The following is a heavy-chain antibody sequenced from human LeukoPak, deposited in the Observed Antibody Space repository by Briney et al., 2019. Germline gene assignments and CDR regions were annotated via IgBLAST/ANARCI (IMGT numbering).Heavy chain of an antibody. V-gene: IGHV3-21*01. D-gene: IGHD6-13*01. CDR2: ISSSSYI. CDR1: GFTVSSNY. J-gene: IGHJ4*02. Sequence: PGGSLRLSCAASGFTVSSNYMNWVRQAPGKGLEWVSSISSSSYIYYADSVKGRFTISRDNVENSLYLQMNSLRDEDTAVYYCARVAAGYSVNYFDYWGQGTLVTVSS. CDR3: ARVAAGYSVNYFDY.